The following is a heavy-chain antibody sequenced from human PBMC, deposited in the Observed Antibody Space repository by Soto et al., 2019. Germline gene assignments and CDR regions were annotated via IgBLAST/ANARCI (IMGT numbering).Heavy chain of an antibody. V-gene: IGHV4-39*01. D-gene: IGHD6-13*01. Sequence: QVQLQESGPGLVKPSETLSLTCSVSGGSMRSSDYYWGWIRQPPNKGLEWSGSMHYSGSTFYNPSLKSRVTISVDTSKNQFSLKLTSVTAADTAVYYCARPGYSSSWYWFDPWGQGTLVTVSS. J-gene: IGHJ5*02. CDR3: ARPGYSSSWYWFDP. CDR1: GGSMRSSDYY. CDR2: MHYSGST.